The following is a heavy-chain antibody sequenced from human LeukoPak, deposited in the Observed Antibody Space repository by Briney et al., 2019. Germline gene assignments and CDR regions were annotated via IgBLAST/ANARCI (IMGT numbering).Heavy chain of an antibody. CDR2: ISGSGGST. CDR3: ASIKMTRGYYFDY. CDR1: GFTFSSYG. V-gene: IGHV3-23*01. J-gene: IGHJ4*02. D-gene: IGHD1-14*01. Sequence: PGGSLRLSCAASGFTFSSYGMSWVRQAPGKGLEWVSAISGSGGSTYYADSVKGRFTISRDNAKNSLYLQMNSLRAEDTAVYYCASIKMTRGYYFDYWGQGTLVTVSS.